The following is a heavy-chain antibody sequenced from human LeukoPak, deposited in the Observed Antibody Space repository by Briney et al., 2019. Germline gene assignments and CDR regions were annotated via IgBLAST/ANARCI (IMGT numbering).Heavy chain of an antibody. Sequence: PSETLPLTCTVSGVSISSGDYYWSWIRQPPGKGLEWIGYMYSSGSTYYNPSLKSRATISVDTSKNQFSLKLSSVTAADTAVYYCARPYYYDSRIDPWGQGTLVTVSS. J-gene: IGHJ5*02. CDR1: GVSISSGDYY. CDR2: MYSSGST. V-gene: IGHV4-30-4*01. D-gene: IGHD3-22*01. CDR3: ARPYYYDSRIDP.